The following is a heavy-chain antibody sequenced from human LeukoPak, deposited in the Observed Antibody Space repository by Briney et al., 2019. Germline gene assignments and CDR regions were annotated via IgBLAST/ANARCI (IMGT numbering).Heavy chain of an antibody. D-gene: IGHD2-15*01. J-gene: IGHJ5*02. Sequence: GGSLRLSCAASGFTFSSYNMNWVRQAPGKGLEWVSYISSSNPTYYADSVKGRFTISRDNAKNSLYLQMNSLRAEDTAVYYCAREVVVVAATVGGPNWFDPWGQGTLVTVSS. CDR3: AREVVVVAATVGGPNWFDP. CDR1: GFTFSSYN. V-gene: IGHV3-48*01. CDR2: ISSSNPT.